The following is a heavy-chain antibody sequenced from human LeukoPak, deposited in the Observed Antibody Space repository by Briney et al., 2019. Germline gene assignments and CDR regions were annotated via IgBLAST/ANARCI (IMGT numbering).Heavy chain of an antibody. CDR2: IRYDGSNK. Sequence: GGSLRLSCAASGFTFSSYGMHWVRQAPGKGLEWVAFIRYDGSNKYYADSVKGRFTISRDNAKNSLYLQMNSLRAEDTAVYFCARNYYDSSGYYQGSYWGQGALVTVSS. CDR1: GFTFSSYG. V-gene: IGHV3-30*02. J-gene: IGHJ4*02. CDR3: ARNYYDSSGYYQGSY. D-gene: IGHD3-22*01.